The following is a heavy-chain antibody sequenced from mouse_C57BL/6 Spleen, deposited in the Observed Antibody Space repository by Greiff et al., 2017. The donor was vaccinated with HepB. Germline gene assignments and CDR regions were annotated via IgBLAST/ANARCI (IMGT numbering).Heavy chain of an antibody. Sequence: VQLKESGPELVKPGASVKISCKASGYSFTDYNMNWVKQSNGKSLEWIGVINPNYGTTSYNQKFKGKATLTVDQSSSTAYMQLNNLTSEDSAVYYCARGYSNYVGYAMDYWGQGTSVTVSS. CDR2: INPNYGTT. CDR3: ARGYSNYVGYAMDY. CDR1: GYSFTDYN. J-gene: IGHJ4*01. V-gene: IGHV1-39*01. D-gene: IGHD2-5*01.